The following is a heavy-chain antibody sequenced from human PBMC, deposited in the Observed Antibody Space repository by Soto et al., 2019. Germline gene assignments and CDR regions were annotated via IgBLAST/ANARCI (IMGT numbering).Heavy chain of an antibody. J-gene: IGHJ6*03. Sequence: GGSLRLSCATSGFILSDCAMNWVRQAPGKGLEWVSYISSSSSVIDYADSVKGRFTVSRDNARNSLYLQMNSLRAEDTAVYYAARDLVGVANWSFYMDVWGKGPTVT. V-gene: IGHV3-48*01. D-gene: IGHD2-21*01. CDR3: ARDLVGVANWSFYMDV. CDR1: GFILSDCA. CDR2: ISSSSSVI.